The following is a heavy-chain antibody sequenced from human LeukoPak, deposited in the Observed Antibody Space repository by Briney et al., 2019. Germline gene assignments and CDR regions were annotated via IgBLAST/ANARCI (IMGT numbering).Heavy chain of an antibody. J-gene: IGHJ2*01. CDR2: IYHSGST. CDR1: GYSISSGYY. Sequence: SETLSLTCTVSGYSISSGYYWGWIRQPPGKGLEWIGSIYHSGSTYYNPSLKSRVTLSVDTSTNHFSLNIKSVTAADTAMYYCARGRRIVVLPGRGYFDLWGRGTLVTVSS. V-gene: IGHV4-38-2*02. D-gene: IGHD4/OR15-4a*01. CDR3: ARGRRIVVLPGRGYFDL.